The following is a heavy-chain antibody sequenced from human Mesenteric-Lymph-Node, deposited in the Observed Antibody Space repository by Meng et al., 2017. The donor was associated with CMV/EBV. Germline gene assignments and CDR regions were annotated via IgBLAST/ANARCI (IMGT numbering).Heavy chain of an antibody. V-gene: IGHV4-39*01. Sequence: SETLSLTCTVSGGSISSSGYYWGWIRQPPEKGLEWIGSLYYSGSTYYNPSLKSRVTMSVDTSKNQFSLKLSSVTAADTAVYYCARGRLFGSGSYYNRPAPFDYWGQGTLVTVSS. CDR3: ARGRLFGSGSYYNRPAPFDY. J-gene: IGHJ4*02. D-gene: IGHD3-10*01. CDR2: LYYSGST. CDR1: GGSISSSGYY.